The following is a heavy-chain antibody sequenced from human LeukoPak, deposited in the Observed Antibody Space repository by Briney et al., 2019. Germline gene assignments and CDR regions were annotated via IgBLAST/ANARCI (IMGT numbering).Heavy chain of an antibody. V-gene: IGHV1-2*02. J-gene: IGHJ4*02. CDR3: ARDDSNYLADY. CDR2: INPNSGDT. D-gene: IGHD4-11*01. CDR1: GYIFTGYY. Sequence: ASVKVSCKASGYIFTGYYMHWVRQAPGQGREWVGWINPNSGDTNYAQKFQGRVTMTRDTSISTAYIELSRLRSDDTAVYYCARDDSNYLADYWGQGTLVTVSS.